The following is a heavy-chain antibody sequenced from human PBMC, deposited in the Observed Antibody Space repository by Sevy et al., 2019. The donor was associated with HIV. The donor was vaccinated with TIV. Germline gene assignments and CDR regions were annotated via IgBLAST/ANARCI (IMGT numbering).Heavy chain of an antibody. CDR3: ARERGYSALDY. Sequence: GGSLRLSCVASRFTFSDSWMTWVRQPPGKGLGRVAFINEDGSRLGYVDSVRGRFTISRENTKNSLYLQMNSLRAEDTAVYFCARERGYSALDYWGQGTLVTVSS. V-gene: IGHV3-7*01. J-gene: IGHJ4*02. CDR1: RFTFSDSW. D-gene: IGHD5-18*01. CDR2: INEDGSRL.